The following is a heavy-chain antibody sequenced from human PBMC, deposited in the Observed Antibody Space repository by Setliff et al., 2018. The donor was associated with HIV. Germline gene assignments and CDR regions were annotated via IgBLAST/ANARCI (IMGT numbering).Heavy chain of an antibody. V-gene: IGHV3-23*01. J-gene: IGHJ6*02. CDR3: ARDYLYYNLYNGSPVYGMDV. D-gene: IGHD3-3*01. CDR1: GFSFSLYA. Sequence: GGSLRLSCKATGFSFSLYAMSWVRQAPGKGLEWVSSISGSGRKTYYGDSVKGRFTIFRDNAKNSLYLQMNSLRGEDTAIYYCARDYLYYNLYNGSPVYGMDVWGQGTTVTVSS. CDR2: ISGSGRKT.